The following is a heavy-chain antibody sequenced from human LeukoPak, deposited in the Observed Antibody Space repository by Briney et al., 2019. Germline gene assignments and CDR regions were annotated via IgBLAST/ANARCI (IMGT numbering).Heavy chain of an antibody. J-gene: IGHJ4*02. CDR1: GGSVSSGDYY. Sequence: SETLSLTCTVSGGSVSSGDYYWSWIRQPAGKGLEWIGRIHTNERTNYNPSLKSRVTIPLDTSKNQFSLKLSSVTAADTAVYYCATSTYHDSSGYYYFDYWGQGTLVTVSS. CDR3: ATSTYHDSSGYYYFDY. V-gene: IGHV4-61*02. CDR2: IHTNERT. D-gene: IGHD3-22*01.